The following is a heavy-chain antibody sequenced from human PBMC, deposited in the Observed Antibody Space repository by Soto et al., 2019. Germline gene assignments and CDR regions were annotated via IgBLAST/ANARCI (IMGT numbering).Heavy chain of an antibody. CDR3: ARADILAPRHYYYGMDV. Sequence: ASVKVSCKASGGTFSSYAISWVRQAPGQGLEWMGIINPSGGSTSYAQKFQGRVTMTRDTSTSTVYMELSSLRSEDTAVYYCARADILAPRHYYYGMDVWGQGTTVTVSS. V-gene: IGHV1-46*01. CDR2: INPSGGST. D-gene: IGHD3-9*01. CDR1: GGTFSSYA. J-gene: IGHJ6*02.